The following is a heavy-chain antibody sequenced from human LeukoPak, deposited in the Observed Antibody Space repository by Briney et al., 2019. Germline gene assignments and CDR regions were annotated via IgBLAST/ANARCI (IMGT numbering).Heavy chain of an antibody. CDR3: ARGTAYYYDSSGYYYAGTIDY. CDR1: GFTFSSYS. J-gene: IGHJ4*02. CDR2: ISSSSSTI. Sequence: GGSLRLSCAASGFTFSSYSMNWVLQAPGKGLEWVSYISSSSSTIYYADSVKGRFTISRDNAKNSLYLQMNRLRDEDTPVYYCARGTAYYYDSSGYYYAGTIDYWGQGTLVTASS. V-gene: IGHV3-48*02. D-gene: IGHD3-22*01.